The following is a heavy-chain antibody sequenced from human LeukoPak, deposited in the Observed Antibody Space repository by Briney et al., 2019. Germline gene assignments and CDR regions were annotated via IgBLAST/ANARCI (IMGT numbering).Heavy chain of an antibody. CDR2: INAGNGNT. V-gene: IGHV1-3*01. D-gene: IGHD6-13*01. CDR1: GYTFTSYA. Sequence: ASVKVSCKASGYTFTSYAMHWVRQAPGQRLEWMGWINAGNGNTKYSQKFQGRVTITRDTSASTAYMELSSLGSEDTAVYYCANHYSSSSWPEYFQHWGQGSLVTVSS. J-gene: IGHJ1*01. CDR3: ANHYSSSSWPEYFQH.